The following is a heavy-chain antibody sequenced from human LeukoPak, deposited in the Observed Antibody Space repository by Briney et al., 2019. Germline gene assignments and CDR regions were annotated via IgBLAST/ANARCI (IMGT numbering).Heavy chain of an antibody. Sequence: ASVKVSCKASGYTFTGYYMHWVRQAPGQGLEWMGWINPNSGGTNYAQKFQGRVTMTGDTSISTAYMELSRLRSDDTAVYYSARGGSSRSKPGGPVDYWGQGTLVTVSS. J-gene: IGHJ4*02. CDR3: ARGGSSRSKPGGPVDY. D-gene: IGHD6-13*01. CDR1: GYTFTGYY. CDR2: INPNSGGT. V-gene: IGHV1-2*02.